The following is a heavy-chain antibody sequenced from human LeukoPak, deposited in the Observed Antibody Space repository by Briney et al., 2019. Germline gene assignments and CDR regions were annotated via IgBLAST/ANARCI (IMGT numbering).Heavy chain of an antibody. Sequence: RASETLSLTCTVSGGSISSSSYYWGWIRQPPGKGLEWIGEIYHSGSTNYNPSLKSRVTISVDRSKNQFSLKLSSVTAADTAVYYFARDDPSMIAALHYWGQGTLVTVSS. CDR3: ARDDPSMIAALHY. V-gene: IGHV4-39*07. J-gene: IGHJ4*02. D-gene: IGHD6-6*01. CDR1: GGSISSSSYY. CDR2: IYHSGST.